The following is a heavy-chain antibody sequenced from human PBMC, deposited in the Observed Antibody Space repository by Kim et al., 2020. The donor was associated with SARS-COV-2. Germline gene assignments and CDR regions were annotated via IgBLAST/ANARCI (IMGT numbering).Heavy chain of an antibody. Sequence: YNPSLTSRVTISVDTSKSQFSLKLSSVTAADTAVYYCASGGAIAVAGRDYWGQGTLVTVSS. D-gene: IGHD6-19*01. V-gene: IGHV4-34*01. J-gene: IGHJ4*02. CDR3: ASGGAIAVAGRDY.